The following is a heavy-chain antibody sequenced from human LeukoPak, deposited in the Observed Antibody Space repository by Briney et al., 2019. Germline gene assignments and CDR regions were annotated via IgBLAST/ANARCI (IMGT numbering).Heavy chain of an antibody. CDR2: ISGHNGQT. J-gene: IGHJ5*02. Sequence: ASVTVSCKASGYTFTRYGISWVRQAPGQGLEWMGWISGHNGQTKYAQKFQGRVTMTTDTSTSTAYMELRSLRFDDTAMYYCARDREDYDSGNLNWFDPWGQGTQVTVSS. CDR1: GYTFTRYG. CDR3: ARDREDYDSGNLNWFDP. V-gene: IGHV1-18*01. D-gene: IGHD3-10*01.